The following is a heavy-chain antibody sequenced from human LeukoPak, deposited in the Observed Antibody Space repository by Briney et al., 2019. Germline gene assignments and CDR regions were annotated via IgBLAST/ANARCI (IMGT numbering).Heavy chain of an antibody. CDR1: GGTFSSYA. D-gene: IGHD5-18*01. J-gene: IGHJ4*02. Sequence: SVKVSCKASGGTFSSYAISWVRQPPGQGLEWMGGIIPIFGTANYAQKFQGRVTITTDESTSTAYMGLSSLRSEDTAVYYCARVGYSYGYHYFDYWGQGTLVTVSS. CDR3: ARVGYSYGYHYFDY. CDR2: IIPIFGTA. V-gene: IGHV1-69*05.